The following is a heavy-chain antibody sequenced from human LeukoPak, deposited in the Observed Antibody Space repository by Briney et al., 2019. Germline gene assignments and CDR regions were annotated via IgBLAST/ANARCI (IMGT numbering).Heavy chain of an antibody. CDR3: ARVKEYSSSYFDY. J-gene: IGHJ4*02. CDR2: IYPGDSDT. V-gene: IGHV5-51*01. Sequence: GESLKISCKGSGYSFTSYWIGWVRQMPGKGLGWMGIIYPGDSDTRYSPSFQGQVTISADKSISTAYLQWSSLKASDTAMYYCARVKEYSSSYFDYWGQGTLVTVSS. CDR1: GYSFTSYW. D-gene: IGHD6-6*01.